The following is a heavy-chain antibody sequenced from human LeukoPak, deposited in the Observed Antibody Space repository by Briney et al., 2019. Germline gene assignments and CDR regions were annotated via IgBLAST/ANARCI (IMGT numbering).Heavy chain of an antibody. CDR1: EFTFSRYT. D-gene: IGHD2/OR15-2a*01. CDR3: ARGGLSIMGY. CDR2: ISGSGDAT. J-gene: IGHJ4*02. V-gene: IGHV3-23*01. Sequence: GGSLRLSCAASEFTFSRYTMNWVRQAPGKGLEWVSSISGSGDATFYADSVKGRFTISRDNARNSLYLQMNSLRAEDTAVYFCARGGLSIMGYWGQGTLVTVSS.